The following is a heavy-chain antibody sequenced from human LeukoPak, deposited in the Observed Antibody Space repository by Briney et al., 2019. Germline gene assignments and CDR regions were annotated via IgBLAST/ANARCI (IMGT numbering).Heavy chain of an antibody. CDR3: ARADKDIVVVVADTHFDY. J-gene: IGHJ4*02. Sequence: GGSLRLSCAASGFTFSSYAMSWVRQAPGKGLEWVSAISGSGGSTYYADSVKGRFTISRDNSKNTLYLQMNSLRAEDTAVYYCARADKDIVVVVADTHFDYWGQGTLVTVSS. D-gene: IGHD2-15*01. V-gene: IGHV3-23*01. CDR2: ISGSGGST. CDR1: GFTFSSYA.